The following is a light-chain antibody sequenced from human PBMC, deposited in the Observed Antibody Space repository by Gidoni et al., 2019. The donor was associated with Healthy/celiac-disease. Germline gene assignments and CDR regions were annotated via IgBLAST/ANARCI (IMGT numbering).Light chain of an antibody. CDR2: DVS. J-gene: IGLJ3*02. CDR1: SSDVGGYNY. Sequence: QSALTQPASVSGSPGQSITISCTGTSSDVGGYNYVSWYPQHPGKAPKLMIYDVSNRPSGVSNRFSGSKSGNTASLTISVLQAEDEADYYCSSYTSSSTWVFGGGTKLTVL. V-gene: IGLV2-14*01. CDR3: SSYTSSSTWV.